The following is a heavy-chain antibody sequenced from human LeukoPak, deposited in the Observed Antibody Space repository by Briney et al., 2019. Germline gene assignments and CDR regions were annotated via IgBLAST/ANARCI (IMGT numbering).Heavy chain of an antibody. Sequence: ASVNVSFKASGYAFTGHYIHWERQAPGQGPEWMGWINPDSGGTSYAQNFQGRVTMTRDTSISTAYVELSRLRSDDTAVYYCARVGVGDSYYFDYWGQGTLVTVSS. CDR3: ARVGVGDSYYFDY. V-gene: IGHV1-2*02. J-gene: IGHJ4*02. D-gene: IGHD1-26*01. CDR1: GYAFTGHY. CDR2: INPDSGGT.